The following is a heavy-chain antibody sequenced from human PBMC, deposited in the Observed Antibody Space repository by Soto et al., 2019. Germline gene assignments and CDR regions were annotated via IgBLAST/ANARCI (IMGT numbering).Heavy chain of an antibody. CDR1: GFTFSIYA. CDR3: ATVHNTSRSFDY. J-gene: IGHJ4*02. V-gene: IGHV3-23*01. CDR2: TVGSGRTT. D-gene: IGHD1-20*01. Sequence: PGGSLRLSCAASGFTFSIYAMTWVRQAPGKGLEWVSTTVGSGRTTYYADSVKGRFTVSRDNSKNTLDLQMSSLRAEDTAVYYCATVHNTSRSFDYWGQGTLVTVSS.